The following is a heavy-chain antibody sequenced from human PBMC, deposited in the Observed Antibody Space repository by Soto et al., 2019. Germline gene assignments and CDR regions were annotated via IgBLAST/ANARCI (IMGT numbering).Heavy chain of an antibody. CDR3: ARDRGGYDPYYYYMDV. D-gene: IGHD5-12*01. V-gene: IGHV3-7*01. J-gene: IGHJ6*03. CDR1: GFTFSSYW. Sequence: GGSLRLSCAASGFTFSSYWMSWVRQAPGKGLEWVANIKQDGSEKYYVDSVKGRFTISRDNAKNSLYLQMNSLRAEDTAVYYCARDRGGYDPYYYYMDVWGKGTTVTVSS. CDR2: IKQDGSEK.